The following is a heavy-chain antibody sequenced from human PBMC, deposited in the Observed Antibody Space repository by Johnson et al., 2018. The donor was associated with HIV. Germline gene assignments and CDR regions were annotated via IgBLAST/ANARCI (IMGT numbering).Heavy chain of an antibody. V-gene: IGHV3-30*03. CDR2: TSNDGSNK. CDR3: ARVRGGTGHCAFDI. Sequence: QVQLVESGGGVVQPGRSLRVSCAASGFTFSSYGMHWVRQAPGKGLEWVAVTSNDGSNKYYADSVKGRFTISRDNSKNTLYLKMNSLRTEDTAVYYCARVRGGTGHCAFDIWGQGTMVTVSS. CDR1: GFTFSSYG. J-gene: IGHJ3*02.